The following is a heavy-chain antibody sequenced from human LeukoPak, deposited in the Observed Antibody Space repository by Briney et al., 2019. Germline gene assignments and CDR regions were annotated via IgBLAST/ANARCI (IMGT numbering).Heavy chain of an antibody. J-gene: IGHJ4*02. V-gene: IGHV3-64*01. CDR1: GFTFSSYA. D-gene: IGHD2-2*01. CDR3: ASNTDCSSTSCYAKLAY. Sequence: GGSLRLPCAASGFTFSSYAMHWVRQAPGKGLEYVSAISSNGGSTYYANSVKGRFTISRDNSKNTLYLQMGSLRAEDMAVYYCASNTDCSSTSCYAKLAYWGQGTLVSVSS. CDR2: ISSNGGST.